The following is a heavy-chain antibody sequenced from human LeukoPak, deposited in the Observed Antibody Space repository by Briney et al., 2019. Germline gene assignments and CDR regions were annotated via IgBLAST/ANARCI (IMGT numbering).Heavy chain of an antibody. CDR3: TRDRAPSGYSSGWCRNYYYYGMDV. CDR2: IRSKAYGGTT. D-gene: IGHD6-13*01. V-gene: IGHV3-49*03. CDR1: GFTFGDYA. J-gene: IGHJ6*02. Sequence: PGGSLRLSCTASGFTFGDYAMSWFRQAPGKGLEWVGFIRSKAYGGTTEYAASVKGRFTISRDDSKSIAYLQMNSLKTEDTAVYYCTRDRAPSGYSSGWCRNYYYYGMDVWGQGTTVTVSS.